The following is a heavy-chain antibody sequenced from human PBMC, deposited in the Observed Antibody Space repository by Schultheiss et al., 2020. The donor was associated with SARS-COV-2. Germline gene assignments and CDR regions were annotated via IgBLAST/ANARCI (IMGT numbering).Heavy chain of an antibody. V-gene: IGHV3-48*03. CDR2: ISSSGSTI. CDR3: ARGEYYDSSGLGY. Sequence: GGSLRLSCAASGFTFSSYEMNWVRQAPGKGLEWVSYISSSGSTIYYADSVKGRFTISRDNSKNTLYLQMNSLRAEDTAVYYCARGEYYDSSGLGYWGQGTLVTVSS. J-gene: IGHJ4*02. CDR1: GFTFSSYE. D-gene: IGHD3-22*01.